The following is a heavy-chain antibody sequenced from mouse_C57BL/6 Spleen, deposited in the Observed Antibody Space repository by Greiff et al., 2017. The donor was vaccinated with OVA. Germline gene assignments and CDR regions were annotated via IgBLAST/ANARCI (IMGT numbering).Heavy chain of an antibody. Sequence: VNVVESGPGLVAPSQSLSITCTVSGFSLTSYAISWVRQPPGKGLEWLGVIWTGGGTNYNSALKSRLSISKDNSKSQVFLKMNSLQTDDTARYYCARNLNYGSSYEFAYWGQGTLVTVSA. CDR1: GFSLTSYA. J-gene: IGHJ3*01. D-gene: IGHD1-1*01. CDR3: ARNLNYGSSYEFAY. CDR2: IWTGGGT. V-gene: IGHV2-9-1*01.